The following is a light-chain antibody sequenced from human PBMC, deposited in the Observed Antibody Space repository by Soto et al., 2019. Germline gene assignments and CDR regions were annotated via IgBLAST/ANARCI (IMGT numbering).Light chain of an antibody. J-gene: IGKJ5*01. V-gene: IGKV3-11*01. Sequence: EVVLTQSRATLSFXPXEXXTXXXRASQSVSNYLAWYQEKPGQAPRLLIYDAFNRATGIPARFSGSGSGTDFTLTISSLEPEDFAVYYCHQRSSWPITFGQGTRLEIK. CDR1: QSVSNY. CDR2: DAF. CDR3: HQRSSWPIT.